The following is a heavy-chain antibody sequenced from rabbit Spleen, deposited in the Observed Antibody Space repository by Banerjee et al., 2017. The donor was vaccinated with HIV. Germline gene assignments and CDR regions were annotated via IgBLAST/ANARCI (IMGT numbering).Heavy chain of an antibody. CDR3: GRALPGNPYYNL. CDR1: GFSFNSVFW. CDR2: IYAGSIDNT. D-gene: IGHD8-1*01. Sequence: QSLEESGGGLVKPGASLTLTCTTSGFSFNSVFWICWVRQAPGKGLEWIACIYAGSIDNTYYASWAKGRFTISKSSSTAVALQMTSLTAADTATYFCGRALPGNPYYNLWGQGTLVTVS. V-gene: IGHV1S40*01. J-gene: IGHJ4*01.